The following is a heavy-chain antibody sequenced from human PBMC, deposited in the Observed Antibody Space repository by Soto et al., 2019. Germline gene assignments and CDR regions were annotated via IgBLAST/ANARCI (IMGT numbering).Heavy chain of an antibody. CDR1: GFTFSDYW. Sequence: EAQLVESVGGLVQPGGSLRVSCAVSGFTFSDYWMSWVRQAPGTGLEWVAKIKQDGSEKDDVDSVKGRCTISRDNAHNSLYLHLSRLRVEDTAIYYCASGRRDAYDCFAPWGQGTLGTVSS. J-gene: IGHJ5*02. D-gene: IGHD2-21*01. V-gene: IGHV3-7*01. CDR3: ASGRRDAYDCFAP. CDR2: IKQDGSEK.